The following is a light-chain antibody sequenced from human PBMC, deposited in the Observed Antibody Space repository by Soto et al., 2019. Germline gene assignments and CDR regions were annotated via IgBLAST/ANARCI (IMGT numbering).Light chain of an antibody. CDR1: QSIGSW. Sequence: IRMNQSASTLSASEGDSVTITCRASQSIGSWLAWFQQEPGKAPDLLISDASTLATGVPSRFSGSGSGTEFTLTISSLQTDDSATYFCQEYKPYPFGPGTKV. CDR3: QEYKPYP. J-gene: IGKJ2*01. CDR2: DAS. V-gene: IGKV1-5*01.